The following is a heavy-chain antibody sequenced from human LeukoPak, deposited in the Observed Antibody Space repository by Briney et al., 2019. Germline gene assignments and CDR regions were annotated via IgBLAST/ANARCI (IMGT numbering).Heavy chain of an antibody. CDR2: INHSGST. CDR1: GGSFSGYY. J-gene: IGHJ4*02. CDR3: ARAEGYGDPNTLDY. V-gene: IGHV4-34*01. D-gene: IGHD4-17*01. Sequence: PSETLSLTCAVYGGSFSGYYRSWIRQPPGKGLEWIGEINHSGSTNYNPSLKSRVTISVDTSKNQFSLKLSSVTAADTAVYYCARAEGYGDPNTLDYWGQGTLATVSS.